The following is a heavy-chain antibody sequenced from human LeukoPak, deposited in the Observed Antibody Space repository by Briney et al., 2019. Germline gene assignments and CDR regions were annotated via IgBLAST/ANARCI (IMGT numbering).Heavy chain of an antibody. V-gene: IGHV4-34*01. CDR1: GGSFSGYY. CDR2: INHSRST. J-gene: IGHJ6*03. Sequence: PSETLSLTCAVYGGSFSGYYWSWIRQPPGKGLEWIGEINHSRSTNYNPSLKSRVTISVDTSKNQFSLKLSSVTAADTAVYYCARGDRYCSSTSCYTGYYYYYMDVWGKGTTVTVSS. D-gene: IGHD2-2*02. CDR3: ARGDRYCSSTSCYTGYYYYYMDV.